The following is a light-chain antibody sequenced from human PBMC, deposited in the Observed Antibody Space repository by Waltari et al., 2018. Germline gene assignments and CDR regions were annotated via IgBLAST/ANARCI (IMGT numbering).Light chain of an antibody. V-gene: IGLV3-10*01. CDR2: EDN. CDR3: YSTDSSGLGV. CDR1: AFPKKY. J-gene: IGLJ1*01. Sequence: SDELTQPPSVSVSPGPTARITCSGDAFPKKYAPGYQQKSGQAHVVVIYEDNKRPAEIPERFSGSSSGKMDTLTISGAQVEDEADYYWYSTDSSGLGVFGTGTKVTVL.